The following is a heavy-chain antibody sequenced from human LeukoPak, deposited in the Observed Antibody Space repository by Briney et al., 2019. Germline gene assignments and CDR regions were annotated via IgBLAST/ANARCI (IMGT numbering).Heavy chain of an antibody. V-gene: IGHV3-21*01. Sequence: GSLRLSCAASGFTFSSYSMNWVRQAPGKGLEWVSSISSSSSYIYYADSVKGRFTISRDNAKNSLYLQMNSLRAEDTAVYYCARESPPAYDSSGYYYWGQGTLVTVSS. CDR2: ISSSSSYI. D-gene: IGHD3-22*01. CDR1: GFTFSSYS. CDR3: ARESPPAYDSSGYYY. J-gene: IGHJ4*02.